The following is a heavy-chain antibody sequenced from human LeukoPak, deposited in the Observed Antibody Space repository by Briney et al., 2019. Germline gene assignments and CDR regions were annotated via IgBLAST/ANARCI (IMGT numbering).Heavy chain of an antibody. D-gene: IGHD3-10*01. J-gene: IGHJ4*02. V-gene: IGHV3-23*01. CDR2: ISGSGGNT. CDR3: AKESSGLFGELLGLYDY. Sequence: GGSLRLSCVVSGFTFTNYAMNWVRQAPGKGLEWVSGISGSGGNTYYADSVKGRFTISRDNSKNTLFLQMNSLRAEDMAVYYCAKESSGLFGELLGLYDYWGQGTLVTVSS. CDR1: GFTFTNYA.